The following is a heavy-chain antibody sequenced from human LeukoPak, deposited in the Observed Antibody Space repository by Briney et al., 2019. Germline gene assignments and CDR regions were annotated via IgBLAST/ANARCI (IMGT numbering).Heavy chain of an antibody. Sequence: PGGSLRLSCAASGFTFSSYGMSWVRQAPGKGLEWVSGISGSGINTYYADSVKGRFTISRDNSKNTLYLQMNSLRAEDTAVYYCARNSPWRGRTVTTSPFDYWGQGTLVTVSS. D-gene: IGHD4-11*01. V-gene: IGHV3-23*01. CDR2: ISGSGINT. J-gene: IGHJ4*02. CDR3: ARNSPWRGRTVTTSPFDY. CDR1: GFTFSSYG.